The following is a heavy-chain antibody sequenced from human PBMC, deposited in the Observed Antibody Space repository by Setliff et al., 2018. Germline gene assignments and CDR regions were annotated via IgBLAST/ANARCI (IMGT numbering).Heavy chain of an antibody. J-gene: IGHJ4*02. CDR1: GFTFSDYY. CDR3: ARDSKRDYNFWSGQGDY. D-gene: IGHD3-3*01. V-gene: IGHV3-11*06. Sequence: LSLSCAASGFTFSDYYMSWVRQTPGKVLEWVSSISDSLTDTYYADSVKGRFSISRDNSKNTLYLQMNSLRAEGTAVYYCARDSKRDYNFWSGQGDYWGQGTLVTAPQ. CDR2: ISDSLTDT.